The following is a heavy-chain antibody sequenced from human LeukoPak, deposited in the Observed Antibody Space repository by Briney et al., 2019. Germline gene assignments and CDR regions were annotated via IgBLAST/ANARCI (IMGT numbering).Heavy chain of an antibody. CDR1: GFTFSSYS. CDR2: ISSSSSYI. Sequence: GGSLRLSCAASGFTFSSYSMNWVRQAPGKGLEWVSSISSSSSYIYYADSVKGRFTISRDNSKNTLYLQMNSLRAEDTAVYYCAKESSGWYALDYWGQGTLVTVSS. V-gene: IGHV3-21*04. D-gene: IGHD6-19*01. J-gene: IGHJ4*02. CDR3: AKESSGWYALDY.